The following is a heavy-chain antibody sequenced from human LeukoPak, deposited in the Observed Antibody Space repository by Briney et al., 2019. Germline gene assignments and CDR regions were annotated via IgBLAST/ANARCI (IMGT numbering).Heavy chain of an antibody. Sequence: GGSLRLSCAASGFTFSSYWMHWVHQAPGKGLVWVSRINSDGSSTSYADSVKGRFTISRDNAKNTLYLQMNSLRAEDTAVYYCARGIGIAAAFFDYWGQGTLVTVSS. V-gene: IGHV3-74*01. CDR1: GFTFSSYW. D-gene: IGHD6-13*01. CDR2: INSDGSST. CDR3: ARGIGIAAAFFDY. J-gene: IGHJ4*02.